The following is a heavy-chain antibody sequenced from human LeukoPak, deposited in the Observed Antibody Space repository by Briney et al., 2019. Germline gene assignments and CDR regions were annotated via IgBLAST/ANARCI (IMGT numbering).Heavy chain of an antibody. D-gene: IGHD2/OR15-2a*01. CDR1: GFTFSSYS. CDR3: VRGGTYCDSTCKGADY. CDR2: IDSSTTRV. Sequence: GGSLRLSCAASGFTFSSYSMNWVRQAPGKGLEWVSAIDSSTTRVYYANSVRGRFTISRDNAKNSLDLQMNSLRAEDTAVYYCVRGGTYCDSTCKGADYWGQGTLVAVSA. J-gene: IGHJ4*02. V-gene: IGHV3-21*01.